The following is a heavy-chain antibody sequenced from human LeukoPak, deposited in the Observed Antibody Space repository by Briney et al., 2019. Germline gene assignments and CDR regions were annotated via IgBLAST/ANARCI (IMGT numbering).Heavy chain of an antibody. CDR1: GYTFTSYY. Sequence: GASVKVSCTASGYTFTSYYMHWVRQAPGQGLEWMGIINPSGGSTSYAQKFQGRVTMTRDTSTSTVYMELSSLRSEDTAVYYCARASDSSGYYYDFLSYWGQGTLVTVSS. J-gene: IGHJ4*02. D-gene: IGHD3-22*01. CDR2: INPSGGST. CDR3: ARASDSSGYYYDFLSY. V-gene: IGHV1-46*01.